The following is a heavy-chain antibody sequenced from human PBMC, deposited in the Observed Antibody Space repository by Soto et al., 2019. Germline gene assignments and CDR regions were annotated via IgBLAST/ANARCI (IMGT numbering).Heavy chain of an antibody. J-gene: IGHJ4*02. CDR1: GFTFDDYA. Sequence: EVQLVESGGGLVQPGRSLRLSCAASGFTFDDYAMHWVRQAPGKGLEWVSSIYWNSGTIDYADSVKGRFIISRDNANNTLYLQMNSLRPEDTAFYYCAKDNSLTTSYVDSWGQGTLVTVSS. D-gene: IGHD4-17*01. CDR2: IYWNSGTI. CDR3: AKDNSLTTSYVDS. V-gene: IGHV3-9*01.